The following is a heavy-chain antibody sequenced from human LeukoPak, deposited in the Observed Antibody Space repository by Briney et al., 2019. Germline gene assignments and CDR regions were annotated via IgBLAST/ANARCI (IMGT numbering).Heavy chain of an antibody. CDR3: AIGKEWLLDQYYYYYYMDV. D-gene: IGHD3-3*01. Sequence: ASVKVSCKASGYTFTSYGISWVRQAPGQGLEWMGWISAYNGNTNYAQKLQGRVTMTTDTSTSTAYMELRSLRSDDTAVYYCAIGKEWLLDQYYYYYYMDVWSKGTTVTVSS. CDR2: ISAYNGNT. J-gene: IGHJ6*03. CDR1: GYTFTSYG. V-gene: IGHV1-18*01.